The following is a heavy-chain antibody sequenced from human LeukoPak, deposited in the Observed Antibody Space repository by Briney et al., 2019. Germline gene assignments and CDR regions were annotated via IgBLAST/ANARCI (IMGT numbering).Heavy chain of an antibody. CDR1: GFIFSNYA. Sequence: GRSLRLSCAASGFIFSNYAMSWVRQAPGKGLEWVSAISGSGSSTFYADSVKGRFTISRDNSKSTLYLQLSSLRAEDTALYYCAKDLFAGFGSGSLDYWGQGTLVTVSS. J-gene: IGHJ4*02. CDR2: ISGSGSST. CDR3: AKDLFAGFGSGSLDY. V-gene: IGHV3-23*01. D-gene: IGHD3-10*01.